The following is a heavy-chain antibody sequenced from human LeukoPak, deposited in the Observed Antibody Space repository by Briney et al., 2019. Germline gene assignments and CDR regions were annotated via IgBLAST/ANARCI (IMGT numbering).Heavy chain of an antibody. CDR3: ARSGRAVREVIADY. D-gene: IGHD3-10*01. CDR1: GFTFSSYW. Sequence: GGSLRLSCAASGFTFSSYWMSWVRQAPGKGRVWVVNIKQDGSEKYYVDSVKCRFTISRDNATSSLYLKMNSLRAEDTAVYYCARSGRAVREVIADYWGQGTLVTVSS. J-gene: IGHJ4*02. V-gene: IGHV3-7*05. CDR2: IKQDGSEK.